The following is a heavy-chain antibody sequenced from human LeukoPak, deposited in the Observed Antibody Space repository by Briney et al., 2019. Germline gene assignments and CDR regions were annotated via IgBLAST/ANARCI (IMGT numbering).Heavy chain of an antibody. Sequence: SETLSLTCTVSGGSISSGGYYWSWIRQPPGKGLEWIGYIYYSGSTNYNPSLKSRVTISVDTSKNQFSLKLSSVTAADTAVYYCAREHYGGNSDAFDIWGQGTMVTVSS. V-gene: IGHV4-61*08. J-gene: IGHJ3*02. D-gene: IGHD4-23*01. CDR2: IYYSGST. CDR3: AREHYGGNSDAFDI. CDR1: GGSISSGGYY.